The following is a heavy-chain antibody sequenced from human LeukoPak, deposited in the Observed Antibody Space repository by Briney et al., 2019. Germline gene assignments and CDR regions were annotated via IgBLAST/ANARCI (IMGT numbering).Heavy chain of an antibody. D-gene: IGHD2-21*02. CDR1: GGSFSGYY. CDR2: INHSGST. CDR3: ARVLRGVTELHS. Sequence: PSETLSLTCAVYGGSFSGYYWSWLRQPPGKGQEWIGEINHSGSTNYNPSLKSRVTISVDTSKNQFSLKLSSVTAADTAVYYCARVLRGVTELHSWGQGTLVTVSS. J-gene: IGHJ4*02. V-gene: IGHV4-34*01.